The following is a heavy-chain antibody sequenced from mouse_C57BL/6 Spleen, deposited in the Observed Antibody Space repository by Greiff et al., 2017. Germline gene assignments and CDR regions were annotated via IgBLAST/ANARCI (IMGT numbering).Heavy chain of an antibody. V-gene: IGHV1-50*01. D-gene: IGHD1-1*01. CDR2: IDPSDSYT. CDR3: ARGYYGSNLFAY. Sequence: QVQLQQSGAELVKPGASVKLSCKASGYTFTSYWMQWVKQRPGQGLEWIGEIDPSDSYTNYNQKFKGKATLTVDTSSSTAYMQLSSLTSEDSAVYYCARGYYGSNLFAYWGQGTLVTVSA. J-gene: IGHJ3*01. CDR1: GYTFTSYW.